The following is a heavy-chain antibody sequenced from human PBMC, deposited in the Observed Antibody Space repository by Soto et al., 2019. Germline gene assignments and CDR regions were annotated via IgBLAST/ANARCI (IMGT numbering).Heavy chain of an antibody. CDR2: ISGPGDRT. J-gene: IGHJ5*02. CDR1: GFVFSTYA. D-gene: IGHD3-9*01. CDR3: AKDGPEEISTAHYTGWFGP. V-gene: IGHV3-23*01. Sequence: LRLSCTASGFVFSTYAMTWVRQPVGKGLEWVSSISGPGDRTYYAESVRGRVTISRDSAKKTMFLQLDSLRVEDTAVYYCAKDGPEEISTAHYTGWFGPWGRGTLVTFSS.